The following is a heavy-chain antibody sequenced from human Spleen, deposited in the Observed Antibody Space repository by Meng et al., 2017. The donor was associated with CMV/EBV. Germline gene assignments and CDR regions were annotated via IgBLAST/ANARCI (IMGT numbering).Heavy chain of an antibody. D-gene: IGHD3-22*01. CDR3: ARPGDYFDTSGSLDY. V-gene: IGHV1-2*02. CDR1: GYTFTGYY. J-gene: IGHJ4*02. Sequence: ASVKVSCKASGYTFTGYYMHWVRQAPGQGLEWMGWISPYNGATEYAQRFQGRVFLTTDTSTRTAYMELRGLRSADTAVYYCARPGDYFDTSGSLDYWGQGTLVTVSS. CDR2: ISPYNGAT.